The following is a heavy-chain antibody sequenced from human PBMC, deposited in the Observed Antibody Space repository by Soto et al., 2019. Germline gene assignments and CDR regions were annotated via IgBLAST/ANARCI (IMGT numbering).Heavy chain of an antibody. V-gene: IGHV1-69*13. CDR3: ATVQGSQYYYGMDV. Sequence: ASVKVSCKASGGTFSSYAISWVRQAPGQGLEWMGGIIPIFGTANYAQKFQGRVTITADESTSTAYMELSSLRSEDTAVYYCATVQGSQYYYGMDVWGQGTTVTVSS. D-gene: IGHD6-6*01. J-gene: IGHJ6*02. CDR2: IIPIFGTA. CDR1: GGTFSSYA.